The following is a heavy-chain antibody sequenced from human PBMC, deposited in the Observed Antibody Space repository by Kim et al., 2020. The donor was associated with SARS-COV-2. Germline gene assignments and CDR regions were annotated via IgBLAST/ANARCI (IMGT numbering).Heavy chain of an antibody. J-gene: IGHJ5*02. CDR3: ARDSVGAYCGGDCYSGWFDP. Sequence: SVKVSCKASGGTFSSYAISWVRQAPGQGLEWMGGIIPIFGTANYAQKFQGRVTITADESTSTAYMELSSLRSEDTAVYYCARDSVGAYCGGDCYSGWFDPWGQGTLVTVSS. V-gene: IGHV1-69*13. CDR2: IIPIFGTA. D-gene: IGHD2-21*02. CDR1: GGTFSSYA.